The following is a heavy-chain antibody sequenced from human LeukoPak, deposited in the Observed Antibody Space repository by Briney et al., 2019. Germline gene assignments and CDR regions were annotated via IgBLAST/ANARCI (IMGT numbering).Heavy chain of an antibody. D-gene: IGHD6-19*01. V-gene: IGHV3-23*01. Sequence: GGPLSLSCAASGFTFSSFAMLCVRQAPGEAVECVSSFWGRGGSTFYGDSVEGRLHLSRYRSEHTLYPQQQCRRGEDTAVYYCAKDRVVVAGKRGDYFDYWGQGTLVTVSS. CDR3: AKDRVVVAGKRGDYFDY. CDR1: GFTFSSFA. J-gene: IGHJ4*02. CDR2: FWGRGGST.